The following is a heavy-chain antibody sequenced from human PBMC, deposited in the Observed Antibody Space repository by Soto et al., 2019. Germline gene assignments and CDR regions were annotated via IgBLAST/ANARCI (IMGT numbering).Heavy chain of an antibody. CDR2: INPNSGGT. V-gene: IGHV1-2*04. CDR1: GYTFTGYY. J-gene: IGHJ5*02. Sequence: QVQLVQSGAEVKKPGASVKVSCKASGYTFTGYYMHWVRQAPGQGLEWMGWINPNSGGTNYAQKFQGWVTMTRDTXIXXAYMELSRLRSDDTAVYYCARGVGATLERYNWFDPWGQGTLVTVSS. CDR3: ARGVGATLERYNWFDP. D-gene: IGHD1-26*01.